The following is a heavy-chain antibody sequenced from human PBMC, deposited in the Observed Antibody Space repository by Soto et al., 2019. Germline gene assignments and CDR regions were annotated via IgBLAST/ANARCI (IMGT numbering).Heavy chain of an antibody. D-gene: IGHD2-2*01. J-gene: IGHJ6*02. CDR2: IIPILGSA. Sequence: QVQLVQSGAEVRKPGSSVRVSCKVSGGTFSSHAISWVRQAPGQGLEWMGGIIPILGSAAYAQTFRGRVTSIAEGSTGKAYMDLSSLRSESSGVYYCARGTRDCTTTSCYSPQGYVRHDMDDWGRGTTVTVSS. CDR1: GGTFSSHA. CDR3: ARGTRDCTTTSCYSPQGYVRHDMDD. V-gene: IGHV1-69*01.